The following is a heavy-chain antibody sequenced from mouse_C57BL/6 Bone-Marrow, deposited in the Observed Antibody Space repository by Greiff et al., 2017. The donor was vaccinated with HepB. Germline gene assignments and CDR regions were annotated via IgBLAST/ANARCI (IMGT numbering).Heavy chain of an antibody. Sequence: DVMLVESGGGLVKPGGSLTLSCAASGFTFSDYGMHWVRQAPEKGLEWVAYISSGSSTIYYADTVKGRFTISRDNAKNTLFLQMTSLRSEDTAMYYCARPIYSNYFDYWGQGTTLTVSS. D-gene: IGHD2-5*01. V-gene: IGHV5-17*01. CDR3: ARPIYSNYFDY. CDR2: ISSGSSTI. J-gene: IGHJ2*01. CDR1: GFTFSDYG.